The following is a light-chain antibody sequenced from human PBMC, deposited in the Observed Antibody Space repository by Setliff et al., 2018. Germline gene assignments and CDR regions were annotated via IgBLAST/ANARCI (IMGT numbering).Light chain of an antibody. V-gene: IGLV2-14*03. CDR2: DVS. CDR3: TSYTTYTTLV. J-gene: IGLJ2*01. Sequence: SALAQPASVSASPGQSITISCTGTSSDVGGYNSVSWYQQHPGKGPRLMIYDVSMRPSGVSDRFSGSKSGNTASLTISGLQTEDEADYYCTSYTTYTTLVFGGGTKVTVL. CDR1: SSDVGGYNS.